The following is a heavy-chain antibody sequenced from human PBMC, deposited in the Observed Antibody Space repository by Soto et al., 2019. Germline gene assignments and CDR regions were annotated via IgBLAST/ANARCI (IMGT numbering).Heavy chain of an antibody. CDR1: TGSMRTYY. D-gene: IGHD4-17*01. CDR3: ARDDTTGLFDF. CDR2: ISHTGRT. Sequence: PSETLSLTCSVSTGSMRTYYWTWIRQSPGKGLEWIGQISHTGRTKYNPSLESRVTISVDTSRKQFSLKLTSVTAADTALYYFARDDTTGLFDFWGQGTLVTVSS. V-gene: IGHV4-59*01. J-gene: IGHJ4*02.